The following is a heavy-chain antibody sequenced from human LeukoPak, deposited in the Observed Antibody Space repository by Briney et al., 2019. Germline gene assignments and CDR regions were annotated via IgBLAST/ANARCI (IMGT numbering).Heavy chain of an antibody. CDR1: GFTFSSYS. V-gene: IGHV3-21*01. CDR3: ARGSSGEDYFDY. CDR2: ISSSSSYI. Sequence: PGGSLRLSCAASGFTFSSYSMNWVRQAPGKGLEWVSSISSSSSYIYYADSVKGRFTISRDNAKNPLYLQMNSLRAEDTAVYYCARGSSGEDYFDYWGQGTLVTVSS. J-gene: IGHJ4*02. D-gene: IGHD1-26*01.